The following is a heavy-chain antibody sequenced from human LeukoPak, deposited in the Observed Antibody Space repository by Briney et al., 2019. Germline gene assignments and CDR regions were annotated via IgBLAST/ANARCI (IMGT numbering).Heavy chain of an antibody. J-gene: IGHJ6*02. CDR3: AKGIAVRGNYYGMDV. Sequence: GGSLRLSCAASGFTFSSYAMSWVRQAPGKGLEWVSGISGSGGGTYYADSVKGRFTISRDNSKNTLHLQMNSLRPEDTAVYYCAKGIAVRGNYYGMDVWGQGTTVTVSS. CDR2: ISGSGGGT. CDR1: GFTFSSYA. V-gene: IGHV3-23*01. D-gene: IGHD6-19*01.